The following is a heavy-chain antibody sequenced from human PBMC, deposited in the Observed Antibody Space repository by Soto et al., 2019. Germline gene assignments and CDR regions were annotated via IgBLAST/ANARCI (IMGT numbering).Heavy chain of an antibody. J-gene: IGHJ6*03. D-gene: IGHD5-12*01. V-gene: IGHV3-64*01. CDR2: ISSNGGST. CDR3: ARDHESGYGPGYYYYYMDV. CDR1: GFTFSSYA. Sequence: GGSLRLSCAASGFTFSSYAMHWVRQAPGKGLEYVSAISSNGGSTYYANSVKGRFTISRDNSKNTLYLQMGSLRAEDMAVYYCARDHESGYGPGYYYYYMDVWGKGTTVTVSS.